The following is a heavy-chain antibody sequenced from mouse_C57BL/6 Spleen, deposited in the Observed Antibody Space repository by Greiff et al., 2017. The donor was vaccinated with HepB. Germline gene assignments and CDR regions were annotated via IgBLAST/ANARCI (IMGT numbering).Heavy chain of an antibody. Sequence: QVQLQQPGAELVNPGASVNLSCKASGYTLTSYWMHWVKQRPGQGLEWIGEINPSNGRTNYNEKFKSKATLTVDKSSSTAYMSLSSPTSEDSAVYDCARLLINFDYWGQGTTLTVSS. J-gene: IGHJ2*01. CDR2: INPSNGRT. D-gene: IGHD2-1*01. V-gene: IGHV1S81*02. CDR3: ARLLINFDY. CDR1: GYTLTSYW.